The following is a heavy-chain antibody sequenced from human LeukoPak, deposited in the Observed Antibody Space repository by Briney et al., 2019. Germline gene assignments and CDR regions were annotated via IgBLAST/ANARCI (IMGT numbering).Heavy chain of an antibody. CDR2: IKQDGSEK. D-gene: IGHD3-10*01. CDR1: GFTFSSYW. Sequence: SGGSLRLSCAASGFTFSSYWMNWVRQAPGKGLEWVANIKQDGSEKYYVDSVKGRFTISRDNAKNSLYLQMNSLRAEDTAVYYCARGSYGSGSYYQNYWGQGTLVTVSS. V-gene: IGHV3-7*01. CDR3: ARGSYGSGSYYQNY. J-gene: IGHJ4*02.